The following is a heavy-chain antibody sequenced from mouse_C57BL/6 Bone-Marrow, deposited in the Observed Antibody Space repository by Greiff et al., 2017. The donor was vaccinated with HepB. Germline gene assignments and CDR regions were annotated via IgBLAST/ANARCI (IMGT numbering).Heavy chain of an antibody. CDR3: AGLGREGFAY. D-gene: IGHD4-1*01. J-gene: IGHJ3*01. V-gene: IGHV1-9*01. Sequence: VMLVESGAELMKPGASVKLSCKATGYTFTGYWIEWVKQRPGHGLEWIGEILPGSGSTNYNEKFKGKATFTADTSSNPAYMQLSSLTTEDSAIYYCAGLGREGFAYWGQGTLVTVSA. CDR2: ILPGSGST. CDR1: GYTFTGYW.